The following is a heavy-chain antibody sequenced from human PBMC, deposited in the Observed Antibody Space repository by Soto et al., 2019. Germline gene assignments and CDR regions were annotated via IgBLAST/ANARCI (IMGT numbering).Heavy chain of an antibody. CDR2: IIPILGIA. CDR3: ARPLNRYSGYDLQEVVAATWADAFDI. D-gene: IGHD5-12*01. V-gene: IGHV1-69*02. Sequence: ASVKVSCKASGGTFSSYTISWVRQAPGQGLEWMGRIIPILGIANYAQKFQGRVTITADKSTSTAYMELSSLRSEDTAVYYCARPLNRYSGYDLQEVVAATWADAFDIWGQGTMVTVSS. CDR1: GGTFSSYT. J-gene: IGHJ3*02.